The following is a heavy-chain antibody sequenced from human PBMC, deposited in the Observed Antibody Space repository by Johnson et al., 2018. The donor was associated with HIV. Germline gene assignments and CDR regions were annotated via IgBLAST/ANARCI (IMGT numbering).Heavy chain of an antibody. D-gene: IGHD3-10*01. J-gene: IGHJ3*02. CDR1: GFSVSNTY. CDR3: ARDRGGSYGSGSYYGREYAFDI. Sequence: VQLVESGGGLVQSGGSLRLSCGASGFSVSNTYMNWVRQAPGKGLEWVSVIYSGGSTYYADSVKGRFTISRDNSKNTLYLQMNSLRAEDTAVYYCARDRGGSYGSGSYYGREYAFDIWGQGTMVTVSS. CDR2: IYSGGST. V-gene: IGHV3-66*01.